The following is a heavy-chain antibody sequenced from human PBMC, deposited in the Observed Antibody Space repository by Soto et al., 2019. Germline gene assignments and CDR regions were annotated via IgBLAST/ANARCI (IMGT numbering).Heavy chain of an antibody. J-gene: IGHJ6*02. V-gene: IGHV4-61*08. D-gene: IGHD3-10*01. CDR3: ARSPNYYYYGFYV. CDR1: GGSVSNGDYF. CDR2: IYYSGST. Sequence: SETLSLTCTVSGGSVSNGDYFWSWLRQAPGKRLERIAYIYYSGSTYYNPSLKSRATISVDTSKSQVSLTLTSMTAADAALYYCARSPNYYYYGFYVWGRESAVTISS.